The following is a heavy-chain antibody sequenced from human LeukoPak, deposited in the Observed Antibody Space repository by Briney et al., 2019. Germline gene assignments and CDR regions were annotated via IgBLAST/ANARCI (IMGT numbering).Heavy chain of an antibody. Sequence: SETLSPTCTVSGDSISSDISYWSWIRQPAGKGLEWIGSISYSGSTYYNPSLKSRVTISLDTSKNQFSLKLTSVTAADTAVHYCARVTGSFYYYYYMDVWGKGTTVTVSS. CDR2: ISYSGST. CDR1: GDSISSDISY. D-gene: IGHD3-10*01. V-gene: IGHV4-39*07. J-gene: IGHJ6*03. CDR3: ARVTGSFYYYYYMDV.